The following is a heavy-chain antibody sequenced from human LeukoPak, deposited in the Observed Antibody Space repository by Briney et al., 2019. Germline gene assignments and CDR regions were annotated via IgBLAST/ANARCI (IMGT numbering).Heavy chain of an antibody. CDR1: GFTFSSYA. V-gene: IGHV3-23*01. D-gene: IGHD3-22*01. CDR3: AKDLPSGYYYDSSGYYF. J-gene: IGHJ4*02. Sequence: GGSLRLSCAASGFTFSSYAMSWVRQAPGKGLEWVSAISGSGGSTYYADSVKGRFTISRDNSKNTLYLQMNSLRAEDTAVYYCAKDLPSGYYYDSSGYYFWGQGTLVTVSS. CDR2: ISGSGGST.